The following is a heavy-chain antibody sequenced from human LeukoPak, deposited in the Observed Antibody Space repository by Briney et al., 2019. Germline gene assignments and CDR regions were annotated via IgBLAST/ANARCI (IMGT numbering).Heavy chain of an antibody. CDR1: GFTFSSYS. Sequence: GGSLRLSCAASGFTFSSYSMNWVRQAPGKGLEWVSVIYSGGNAYYADSVKGRFTISRDNSKNSLYLQMNSLRAEDTAVYYCATSPSTGVWGQGTLVTVSS. V-gene: IGHV3-53*01. J-gene: IGHJ4*02. D-gene: IGHD1-14*01. CDR2: IYSGGNA. CDR3: ATSPSTGV.